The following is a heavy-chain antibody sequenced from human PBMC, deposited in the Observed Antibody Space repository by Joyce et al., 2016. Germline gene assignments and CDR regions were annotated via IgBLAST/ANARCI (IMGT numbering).Heavy chain of an antibody. CDR1: GFTFSTSR. CDR2: ISSDSTYI. Sequence: EVQLVESGGGLVKPGGSLRISCAASGFTFSTSRRSWFRRAPGKGLEWVSAISSDSTYIFYADSVKGGFTVSRDNAKNSLYLQMNSLRAEDTAVFFCARGGIVYDYSMDLWGQGTTVTVSS. CDR3: ARGGIVYDYSMDL. J-gene: IGHJ6*02. D-gene: IGHD3-22*01. V-gene: IGHV3-21*02.